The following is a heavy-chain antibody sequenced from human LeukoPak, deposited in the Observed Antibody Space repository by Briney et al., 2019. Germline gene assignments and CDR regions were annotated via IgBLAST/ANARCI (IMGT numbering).Heavy chain of an antibody. V-gene: IGHV1-46*01. CDR2: INPSGGST. Sequence: GASVKVSCKASGYTFTSNYMHWVRQPPGQGLEWMGIINPSGGSTSYAQKFQGRVTTTRDTSTSTVYMELSSLRSEDTAVYYCARDPHSSSWYDYWGQGTLVTVSS. CDR1: GYTFTSNY. CDR3: ARDPHSSSWYDY. D-gene: IGHD6-13*01. J-gene: IGHJ4*02.